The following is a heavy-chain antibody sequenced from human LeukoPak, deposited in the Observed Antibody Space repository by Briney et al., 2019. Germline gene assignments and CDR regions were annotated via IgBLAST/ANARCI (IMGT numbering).Heavy chain of an antibody. J-gene: IGHJ4*02. CDR2: ISSSSTKI. CDR1: GFTFSSYS. V-gene: IGHV3-48*01. Sequence: PGGSLRLSCAASGFTFSSYSMNWVRQAPGKGLEWVSYISSSSTKIYSADSVKGRFTISRDNSKNTLYLQMNSLRAEDTAVYYCARDHSSSWYADFDYWGQGTLVTVSS. D-gene: IGHD6-13*01. CDR3: ARDHSSSWYADFDY.